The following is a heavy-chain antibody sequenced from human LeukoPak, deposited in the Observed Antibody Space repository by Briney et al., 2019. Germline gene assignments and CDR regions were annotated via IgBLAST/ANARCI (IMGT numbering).Heavy chain of an antibody. CDR1: GFTFSSYA. D-gene: IGHD3-22*01. CDR2: ISGSGGST. V-gene: IGHV3-23*01. Sequence: TGGSLRLSCAASGFTFSSYAMSWVRQAPGKGLEWVSAISGSGGSTYYADSVKGRFTISRDNSKNTLYLQMNSLRAEDTAVYYCAKGKWGSGYQPFDYWGQGIQVTVSS. J-gene: IGHJ4*02. CDR3: AKGKWGSGYQPFDY.